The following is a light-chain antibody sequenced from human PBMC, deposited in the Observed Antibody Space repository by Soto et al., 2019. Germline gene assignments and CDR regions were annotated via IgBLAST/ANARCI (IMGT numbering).Light chain of an antibody. J-gene: IGKJ5*01. Sequence: IVLTQSPATLSLSPGESATLSCRASQSVSSDYLAWYQQKPDQAPRLLIFDASQRATGIPARFSGSGSGTELSLTISSLQSEDFAVYYCQQYMNWPTFGQGTRLEIK. CDR2: DAS. V-gene: IGKV3D-15*01. CDR3: QQYMNWPT. CDR1: QSVSSD.